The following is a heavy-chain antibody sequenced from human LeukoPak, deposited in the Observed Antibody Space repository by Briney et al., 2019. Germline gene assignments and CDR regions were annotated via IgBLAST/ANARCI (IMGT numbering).Heavy chain of an antibody. CDR2: ISSSSSYI. J-gene: IGHJ4*02. Sequence: GGSLRLSCAASGLTFSSYSMNWVRQAPGKGLEWVSSISSSSSYIYYADSVKGRFTISRDNAKNSLYLQMNSLRAEDTAVYYCARGDNQLVGGFDYWGQGTLVTVSS. D-gene: IGHD6-6*01. CDR3: ARGDNQLVGGFDY. V-gene: IGHV3-21*01. CDR1: GLTFSSYS.